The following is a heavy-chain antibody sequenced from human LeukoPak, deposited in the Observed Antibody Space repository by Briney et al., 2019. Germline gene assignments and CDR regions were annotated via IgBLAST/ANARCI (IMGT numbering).Heavy chain of an antibody. J-gene: IGHJ4*02. V-gene: IGHV5-51*01. CDR2: IYPGDSDA. Sequence: GESLRISCQGSGYSFTTYWIGWVRQMPGKGLEWMGIIYPGDSDARYSPSFEGQVTLSVDKSISTAYLQWSSLKASDTAVYYCARRGTLRESLDYWGQGTLVTVSS. D-gene: IGHD2/OR15-2a*01. CDR1: GYSFTTYW. CDR3: ARRGTLRESLDY.